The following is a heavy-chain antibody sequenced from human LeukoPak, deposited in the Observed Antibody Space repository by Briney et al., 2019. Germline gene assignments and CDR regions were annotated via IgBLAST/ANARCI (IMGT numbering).Heavy chain of an antibody. CDR2: IIPIFGTA. V-gene: IGHV1-69*13. J-gene: IGHJ6*02. Sequence: SVKVSCKASGGTFSSYAISWVRQAPGQGLEWMGGIIPIFGTANYAQKFQGRDTITADESTSTAYMELSSLRSEDTAVYYCARDLYYYDSSGYYSPYYGMDVWGQGTTVTVSS. CDR1: GGTFSSYA. D-gene: IGHD3-22*01. CDR3: ARDLYYYDSSGYYSPYYGMDV.